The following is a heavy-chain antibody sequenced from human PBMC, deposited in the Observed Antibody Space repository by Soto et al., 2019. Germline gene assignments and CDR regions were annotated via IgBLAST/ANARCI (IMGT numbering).Heavy chain of an antibody. V-gene: IGHV3-30*18. J-gene: IGHJ4*02. D-gene: IGHD5-12*01. Sequence: GGSLRLSCAASGFTFSSYGMHWVRQAPGKGLEWVAVISYDGSNKYYADSVKGRFTISRDNSKNTLYLQMNSLRAEDTAVYYCAKISGDGYNLIPYYYFDYWGQGILVTVSS. CDR3: AKISGDGYNLIPYYYFDY. CDR1: GFTFSSYG. CDR2: ISYDGSNK.